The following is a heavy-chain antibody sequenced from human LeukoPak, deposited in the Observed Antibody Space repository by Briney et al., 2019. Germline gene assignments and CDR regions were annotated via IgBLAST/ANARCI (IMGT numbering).Heavy chain of an antibody. Sequence: SETLSRTCGVSGGSISNTNWWSWVRQPPGQGLEWIGEISLTGLTHYNPSLESRVTVSLDKSKNQLSLNLTSVTAADTAVYYCSRENGAFSPFGYWGQGILVTVLS. D-gene: IGHD2-8*01. CDR2: ISLTGLT. CDR1: GGSISNTNW. CDR3: SRENGAFSPFGY. J-gene: IGHJ4*02. V-gene: IGHV4-4*02.